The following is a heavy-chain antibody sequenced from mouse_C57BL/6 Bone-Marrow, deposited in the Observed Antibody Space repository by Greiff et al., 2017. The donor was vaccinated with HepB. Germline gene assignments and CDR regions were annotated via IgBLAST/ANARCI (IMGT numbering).Heavy chain of an antibody. V-gene: IGHV14-1*01. J-gene: IGHJ2*01. CDR2: IDPEDGDT. D-gene: IGHD1-1*01. CDR3: TTWILRYPYYFDY. Sequence: VQLQQSGAELVRPGASVKLSCTASGFNIKDYYMHWVKQRPEQVLEWIGRIDPEDGDTEYAPKFQGKATMTADTSSNTAYLQLSSLTSEDTAVYYCTTWILRYPYYFDYWGQGTTLTVSS. CDR1: GFNIKDYY.